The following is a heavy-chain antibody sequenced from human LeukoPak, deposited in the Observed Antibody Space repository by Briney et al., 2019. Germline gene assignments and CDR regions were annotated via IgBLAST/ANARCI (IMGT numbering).Heavy chain of an antibody. Sequence: GESLKISCQCSGYSFTSYWIGRVRQMPGNGLEWMGIIYPGVSDTRSSPSFDGQATLSADRSIRTAYLPWTSLWAPGTAMYYCAKLHSKVDTFDFWGQGNLVTVSS. V-gene: IGHV5-51*01. CDR1: GYSFTSYW. CDR3: AKLHSKVDTFDF. J-gene: IGHJ4*02. D-gene: IGHD4-11*01. CDR2: IYPGVSDT.